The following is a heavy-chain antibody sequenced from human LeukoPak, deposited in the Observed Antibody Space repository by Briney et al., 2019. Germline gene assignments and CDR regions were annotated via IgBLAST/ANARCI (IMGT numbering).Heavy chain of an antibody. Sequence: SVKVSCKASGGTFSSYTISWVRQAPGQGLEWMGRIIPILGIANYAQKFQGRVTITADKSTSTAYMELSSLRSEDTAVYYCASLGYYYDSSGEGYFDYWGQRTLVTVSS. J-gene: IGHJ4*02. CDR1: GGTFSSYT. D-gene: IGHD3-22*01. V-gene: IGHV1-69*02. CDR3: ASLGYYYDSSGEGYFDY. CDR2: IIPILGIA.